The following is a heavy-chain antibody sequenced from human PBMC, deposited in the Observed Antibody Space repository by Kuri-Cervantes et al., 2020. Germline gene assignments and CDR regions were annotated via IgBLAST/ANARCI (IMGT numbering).Heavy chain of an antibody. D-gene: IGHD4-17*01. CDR2: IKSKTDGGTT. V-gene: IGHV3-15*01. J-gene: IGHJ3*02. Sequence: GESLKISCVASGSIFSDSYMSWVRQAPGKGLEWVGRIKSKTDGGTTDYAAPVKGRFTISRDDSKNTLYLQMNSLKTEDTAVYYCTTDDDYGAFDIWGQGTMVTVSS. CDR3: TTDDDYGAFDI. CDR1: GSIFSDSY.